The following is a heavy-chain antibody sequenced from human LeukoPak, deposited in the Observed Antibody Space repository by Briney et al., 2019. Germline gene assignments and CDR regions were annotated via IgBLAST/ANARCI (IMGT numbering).Heavy chain of an antibody. Sequence: ASVKVSCKASGYTFTSYGISWVRQAPGQGLEWMGWISAYNGNKNYAQKLRGRVTITTDTSTRTAYMELRSLRSDDTAVYYCARVEISSSWYYYWGQGTLVTVSS. CDR1: GYTFTSYG. CDR2: ISAYNGNK. D-gene: IGHD6-13*01. J-gene: IGHJ4*02. V-gene: IGHV1-18*01. CDR3: ARVEISSSWYYY.